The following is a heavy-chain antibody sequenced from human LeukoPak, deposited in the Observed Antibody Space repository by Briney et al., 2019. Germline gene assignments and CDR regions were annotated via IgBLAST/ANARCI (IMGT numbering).Heavy chain of an antibody. Sequence: TLSLTCTVSGGSINSGGYYWSWIRQHPGKGLEWIGYIYYSGSTYYNPSLKSRVTISVDTSKRQFSLKLNSVTAADTAVYYCARWSSLAAAKAFDYWGQGTLVTVSS. V-gene: IGHV4-31*03. CDR3: ARWSSLAAAKAFDY. CDR2: IYYSGST. CDR1: GGSINSGGYY. D-gene: IGHD6-13*01. J-gene: IGHJ4*02.